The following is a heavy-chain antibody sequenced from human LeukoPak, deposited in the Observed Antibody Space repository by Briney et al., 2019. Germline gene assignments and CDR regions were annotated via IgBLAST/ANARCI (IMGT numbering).Heavy chain of an antibody. D-gene: IGHD5-12*01. Sequence: SETLSLTCAVSGYSISSGYYWGWIRQPPGKGLEWIGSIYHSGSTYYNPSLKSRDTISVDMSKNQFSLKLSSVTAADTAVYYCARDATMMGNYFNYWGQGTLVTVSS. CDR3: ARDATMMGNYFNY. CDR1: GYSISSGYY. V-gene: IGHV4-38-2*02. CDR2: IYHSGST. J-gene: IGHJ4*02.